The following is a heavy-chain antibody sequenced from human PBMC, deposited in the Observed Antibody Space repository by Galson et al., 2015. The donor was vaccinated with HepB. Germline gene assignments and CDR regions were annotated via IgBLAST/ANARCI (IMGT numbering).Heavy chain of an antibody. CDR3: SRGHLFGVI. Sequence: SLRLSCAGSGFTFGDYSLNWFRQAPGKGLEWVGFIRNKAYGETTQYAASVKGRFTISRDDSKSIAYPQMDSLKTEDTTVYFCSRGHLFGVIWGQGTLVTVSS. V-gene: IGHV3-49*03. CDR2: IRNKAYGETT. J-gene: IGHJ4*02. D-gene: IGHD3-10*02. CDR1: GFTFGDYS.